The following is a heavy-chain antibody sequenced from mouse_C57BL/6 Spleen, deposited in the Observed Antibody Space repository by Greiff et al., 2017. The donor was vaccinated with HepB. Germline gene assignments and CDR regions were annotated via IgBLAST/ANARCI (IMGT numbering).Heavy chain of an antibody. D-gene: IGHD1-1*01. Sequence: QVQLKQPGAELVRPGSSVKLSCKASGYTFTSYWMHWVKQRPIQGLEWIGNIDPSDSETHYNQKFKDKATLTVDKSSSTAYMQLSSLTSEDSAVYYCAREYYGTPSYAMDYWGQGTSVTVSS. J-gene: IGHJ4*01. CDR2: IDPSDSET. CDR1: GYTFTSYW. CDR3: AREYYGTPSYAMDY. V-gene: IGHV1-52*01.